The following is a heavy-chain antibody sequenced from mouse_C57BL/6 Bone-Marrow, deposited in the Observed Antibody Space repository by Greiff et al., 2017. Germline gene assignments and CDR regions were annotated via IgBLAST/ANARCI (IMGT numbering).Heavy chain of an antibody. CDR3: IGYRAWFAD. V-gene: IGHV5-4*01. Sequence: EVQGVESGGGLVKPGGSLKLSCAASGFTFSSYAMSWVRQTPEKRLEWVATISDGGSYTYCPDNVKGRFTISRDNAKNNLYLQLSHLKSENTAMYYWIGYRAWFADWGQGTLVTVSA. CDR2: ISDGGSYT. CDR1: GFTFSSYA. D-gene: IGHD2-2*01. J-gene: IGHJ3*01.